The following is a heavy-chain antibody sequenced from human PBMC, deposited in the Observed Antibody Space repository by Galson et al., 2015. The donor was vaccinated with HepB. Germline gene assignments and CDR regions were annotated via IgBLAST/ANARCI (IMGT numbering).Heavy chain of an antibody. Sequence: TLSLTCTVSGGSISSGSYYWSWIRQPAGKGLEWIGRIHTSGSTNYNPSLKSRVTISVDTSKNQFSLKLSSVTAADTAVYYCAGGVGGGYASPNKNYYYYYGMDVWGQGTTVTVSS. J-gene: IGHJ6*02. V-gene: IGHV4-61*02. CDR2: IHTSGST. D-gene: IGHD5-12*01. CDR1: GGSISSGSYY. CDR3: AGGVGGGYASPNKNYYYYYGMDV.